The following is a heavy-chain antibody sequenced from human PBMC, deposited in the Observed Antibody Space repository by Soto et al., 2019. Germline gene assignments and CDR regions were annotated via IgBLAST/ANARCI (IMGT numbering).Heavy chain of an antibody. V-gene: IGHV1-3*01. CDR2: INAGNGNT. CDR1: GYTFTSYA. CDR3: ARSIVVVTALDY. J-gene: IGHJ4*02. Sequence: SVKVSCKASGYTFTSYARHWVRQAPGQRLEWMGWINAGNGNTKYSQKFQGRVTITRDTSASTAYMELSSLRSEDTAVYYCARSIVVVTALDYWGQGTLVTVSS. D-gene: IGHD2-21*02.